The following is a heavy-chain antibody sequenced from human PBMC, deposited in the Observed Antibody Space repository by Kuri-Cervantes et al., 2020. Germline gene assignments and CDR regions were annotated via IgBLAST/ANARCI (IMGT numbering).Heavy chain of an antibody. J-gene: IGHJ5*02. CDR2: ISATGDKI. D-gene: IGHD3-22*01. CDR3: ARGYYYDSSGYNNWFDP. Sequence: GGSLRLSCAASGFIFNHYAMNWVRQAPGKGLEWVSRISATGDKIYYADSVKGRFTISRDNAKSSLFLQLHSLSAEDTAVYYCARGYYYDSSGYNNWFDPWGQGTLVTVSS. CDR1: GFIFNHYA. V-gene: IGHV3-21*03.